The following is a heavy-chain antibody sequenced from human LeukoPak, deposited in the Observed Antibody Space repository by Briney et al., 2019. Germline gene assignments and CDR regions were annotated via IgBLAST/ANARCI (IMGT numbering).Heavy chain of an antibody. Sequence: PGGSLRLSCAASGCTFSGYSMSWVRQAPGKGLEWVSAISGSGGSTSYADSVKGRFTISRDNSKNTLYLQMNSLRAEDTAVYYCAKKSSGWYFDYWGQGTLVTVSS. CDR1: GCTFSGYS. CDR2: ISGSGGST. D-gene: IGHD6-19*01. J-gene: IGHJ4*02. CDR3: AKKSSGWYFDY. V-gene: IGHV3-23*01.